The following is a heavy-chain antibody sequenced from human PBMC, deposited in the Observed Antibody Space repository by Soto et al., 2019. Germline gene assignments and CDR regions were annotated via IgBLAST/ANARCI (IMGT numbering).Heavy chain of an antibody. J-gene: IGHJ5*02. CDR2: ISAYNGNT. CDR3: ARDLWSGYYNWFDP. Sequence: GASVKVSCKTSGYTFTSYGISWVRQAPGQGLEWMGWISAYNGNTNYAQKLQGRVTMTTDTSTSTAYMELRSLRSDDTAVYYCARDLWSGYYNWFDPWGQGTLVTVSS. V-gene: IGHV1-18*01. CDR1: GYTFTSYG. D-gene: IGHD3-3*01.